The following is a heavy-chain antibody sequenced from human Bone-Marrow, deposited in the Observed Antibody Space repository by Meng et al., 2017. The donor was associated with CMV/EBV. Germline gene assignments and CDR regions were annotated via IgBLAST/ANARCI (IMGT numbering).Heavy chain of an antibody. V-gene: IGHV4-59*01. CDR3: ARDRWLYYYDSSGYLYFDY. D-gene: IGHD3-22*01. CDR1: GGSISSYY. J-gene: IGHJ4*02. Sequence: GSLRLSCTVSGGSISSYYWSWIRQPPGKGLEWIGYIYYSGSTNYNPSLKSRVTISVDTSKNQFSLKLSSVTAADTAVYYCARDRWLYYYDSSGYLYFDYWGQGTLVTVSS. CDR2: IYYSGST.